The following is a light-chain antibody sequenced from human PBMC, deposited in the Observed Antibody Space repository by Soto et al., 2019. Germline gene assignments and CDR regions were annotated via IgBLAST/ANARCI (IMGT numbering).Light chain of an antibody. J-gene: IGKJ1*01. CDR1: QSVSSSF. CDR3: QQYGTSPT. Sequence: EIVLTQSPGTLSLSPGERATLSCRASQSVSSSFLAWYQQKPGQAPRLLIYGASRRATGIPDSFSGSGSGTDFPLTISRLEPQDFAVYYCQQYGTSPTFGQGTKVEIK. CDR2: GAS. V-gene: IGKV3-20*01.